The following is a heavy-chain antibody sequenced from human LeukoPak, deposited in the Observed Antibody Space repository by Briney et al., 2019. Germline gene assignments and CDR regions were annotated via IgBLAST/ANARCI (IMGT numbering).Heavy chain of an antibody. V-gene: IGHV5-51*01. CDR3: ARQNRRGYSYAIYPDGAFDI. CDR1: GYSFTSYW. J-gene: IGHJ3*02. D-gene: IGHD5-18*01. Sequence: GESLKISCKGSGYSFTSYWIGWVRQMPGKGLEWMGIIYPGDSDTRYSPSFQGQVTISADKSISTAYLQWSSLKASDTAMYYCARQNRRGYSYAIYPDGAFDIWGQGTMVTVSS. CDR2: IYPGDSDT.